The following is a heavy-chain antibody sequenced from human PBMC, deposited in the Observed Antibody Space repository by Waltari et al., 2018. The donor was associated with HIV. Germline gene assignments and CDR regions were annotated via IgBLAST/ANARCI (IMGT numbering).Heavy chain of an antibody. J-gene: IGHJ4*02. CDR2: IGTAGDT. V-gene: IGHV3-13*01. D-gene: IGHD3-9*01. CDR1: GFTFGSYD. Sequence: EVQVVESGGGLVQPGGSLRLACAASGFTFGSYDMPWVRQATGKGLEWVSGIGTAGDTYYPGSVKGRFTISRENAKNSLYLQMNSLRAEDTAVYYCARGTRYFDWFLDYWGQGTLVTVSS. CDR3: ARGTRYFDWFLDY.